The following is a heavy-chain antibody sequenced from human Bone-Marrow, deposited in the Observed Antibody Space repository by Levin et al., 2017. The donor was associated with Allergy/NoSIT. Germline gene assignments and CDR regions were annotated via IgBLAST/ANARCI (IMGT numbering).Heavy chain of an antibody. CDR1: GGSISSGNNY. J-gene: IGHJ6*02. CDR2: TYNSGST. D-gene: IGHD3-10*01. Sequence: SETLSLTCSVTGGSISSGNNYWTWIRQHPGKGLEWIGYTYNSGSTFYNPSLKSRVSIAEVTSKNQFSLKMTSVTAADTGVYYCARGITLWGQGTTVIVSS. V-gene: IGHV4-31*03. CDR3: ARGITL.